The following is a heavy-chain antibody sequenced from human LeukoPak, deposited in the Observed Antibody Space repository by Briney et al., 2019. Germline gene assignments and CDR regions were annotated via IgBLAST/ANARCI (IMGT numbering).Heavy chain of an antibody. CDR3: AREDYYDSGSFDP. D-gene: IGHD3-22*01. J-gene: IGHJ5*02. CDR1: GYTFTGYY. V-gene: IGHV1-8*02. CDR2: MNPNSGNT. Sequence: VASVKVSCKASGYTFTGYYMHWVRQAPGQGLEWMGWMNPNSGNTAYAQKFQGRVTMTRNTSISTAYMELSSLRSEDTAVYYCAREDYYDSGSFDPWGQGTLVTVSS.